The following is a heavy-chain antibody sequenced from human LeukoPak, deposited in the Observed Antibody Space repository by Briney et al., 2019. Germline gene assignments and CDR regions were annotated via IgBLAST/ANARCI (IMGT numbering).Heavy chain of an antibody. D-gene: IGHD2-2*01. CDR2: IYYSGST. V-gene: IGHV4-30-4*08. CDR1: GGSIRSGNYY. J-gene: IGHJ4*02. CDR3: ARELMGTSSYYYDY. Sequence: SQTLSLTCTVSGGSIRSGNYYWSWIRQPPGKGLEWIGYIYYSGSTYYNPSLRSRLTISVDTSKNQFSLKLSSVTAADTAVYYCARELMGTSSYYYDYWGQGTLVTVSS.